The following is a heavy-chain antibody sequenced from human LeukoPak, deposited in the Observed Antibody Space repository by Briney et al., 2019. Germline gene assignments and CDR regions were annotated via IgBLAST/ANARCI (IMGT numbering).Heavy chain of an antibody. D-gene: IGHD3-10*02. CDR2: ISSSGSTI. CDR3: AELGITMIGGV. J-gene: IGHJ6*04. CDR1: GFTFSSYE. V-gene: IGHV3-48*03. Sequence: PGGSLRLSCAASGFTFSSYEMNWVRQAPGKGLEWVSYISSSGSTIYYVDSVKGRFTISRDNAKNSLYLQMNSLRAEDTAVYYCAELGITMIGGVWSKGTTVTISS.